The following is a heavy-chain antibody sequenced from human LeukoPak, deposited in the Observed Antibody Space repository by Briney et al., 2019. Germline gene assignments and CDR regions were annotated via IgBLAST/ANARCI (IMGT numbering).Heavy chain of an antibody. J-gene: IGHJ3*02. CDR2: ISSSSSYI. Sequence: TGGSLRLSCAASGFTFSSYSMNWVRQAPGKGLEWVSSISSSSSYIYYADSVKGRFTISRDNAKNSLYLQMNSLRAEDTAVYYCARDLDTAMVNDAFDIWGQGTMVTVSS. CDR3: ARDLDTAMVNDAFDI. V-gene: IGHV3-21*01. CDR1: GFTFSSYS. D-gene: IGHD5-18*01.